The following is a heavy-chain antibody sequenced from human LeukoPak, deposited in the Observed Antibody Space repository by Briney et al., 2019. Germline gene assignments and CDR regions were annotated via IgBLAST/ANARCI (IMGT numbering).Heavy chain of an antibody. CDR2: ISAYNGNT. V-gene: IGHV1-18*01. D-gene: IGHD1-7*01. J-gene: IGHJ5*02. CDR3: ARRLALLWFDP. Sequence: ASVKVSCKASGYTFTSYDINWVRQAPGQGLEWMGWISAYNGNTNYAQKLQGRVTMTTDTSTSTAYMELRSLRSDDTAVYYCARRLALLWFDPWGQGTLVTVSS. CDR1: GYTFTSYD.